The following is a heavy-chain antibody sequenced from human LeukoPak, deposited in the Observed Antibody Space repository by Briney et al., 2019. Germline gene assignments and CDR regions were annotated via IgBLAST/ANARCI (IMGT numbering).Heavy chain of an antibody. V-gene: IGHV3-48*03. CDR1: GFTFSSYE. CDR2: ISSSGSTI. Sequence: GGSLRLSCAASGFTFSSYEMNWVRQAPGKGLEWVSYISSSGSTIYYADSVKGRFTISRDNAKNSLYLQMNSLRAEDTAVYHCAGGHSSGYYPIDYWGQGTLVTVSS. J-gene: IGHJ4*02. CDR3: AGGHSSGYYPIDY. D-gene: IGHD3-22*01.